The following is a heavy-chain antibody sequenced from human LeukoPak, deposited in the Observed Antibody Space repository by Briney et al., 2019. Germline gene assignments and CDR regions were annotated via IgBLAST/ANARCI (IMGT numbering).Heavy chain of an antibody. CDR2: ISAYNANT. J-gene: IGHJ3*02. V-gene: IGHV1-18*01. CDR1: GYIFTNYG. Sequence: ASVKLSCKASGYIFTNYGISWVRQAPGQGLEWMGWISAYNANTNYAQKLQGRVTMSTDTSTNTSYMDLRSLRSDDTAVYYCARALNVAVAGIPHDAFDIWGQGTMVIVSS. D-gene: IGHD6-19*01. CDR3: ARALNVAVAGIPHDAFDI.